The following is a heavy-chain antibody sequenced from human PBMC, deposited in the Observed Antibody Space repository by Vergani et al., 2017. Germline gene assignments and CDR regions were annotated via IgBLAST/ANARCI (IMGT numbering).Heavy chain of an antibody. J-gene: IGHJ3*02. CDR2: ISSSSSYI. CDR3: ARTYYYDSSGSPGWDDAFDI. V-gene: IGHV3-21*04. CDR1: GFTVSSNY. D-gene: IGHD3-22*01. Sequence: EVQLVESGGGLIQPGGSLRLSCAASGFTVSSNYMSWVRQAPGKGLEWVSSISSSSSYIYYADSVKGRFTISRDNAKNSLYLQMNSLRAEDTAVYYCARTYYYDSSGSPGWDDAFDIWGQGTMVTVSS.